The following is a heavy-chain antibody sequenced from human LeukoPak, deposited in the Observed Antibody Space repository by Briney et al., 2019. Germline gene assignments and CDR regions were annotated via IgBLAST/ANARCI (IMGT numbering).Heavy chain of an antibody. CDR3: ARGAYYYDSSGSPHYYYGMDV. J-gene: IGHJ6*02. D-gene: IGHD3-22*01. Sequence: SETLSLTCTVSGGSISSSSYYWGWIRQPPGKGLEWIGEINHSGSTNYNPSLKSRVTISVDTSKNQFSLKLSSVTAADTAVYYCARGAYYYDSSGSPHYYYGMDVWGQGTTVTVSS. CDR2: INHSGST. CDR1: GGSISSSSYY. V-gene: IGHV4-39*07.